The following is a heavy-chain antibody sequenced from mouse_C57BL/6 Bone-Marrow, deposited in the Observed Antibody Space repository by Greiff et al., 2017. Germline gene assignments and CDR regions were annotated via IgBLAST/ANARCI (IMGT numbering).Heavy chain of an antibody. J-gene: IGHJ4*01. CDR3: ARMLGRGAMDY. D-gene: IGHD4-1*01. Sequence: QVQLQQSGAELLRPGTSVKMSCKASGYTFTNYWIGWAKQRPGHGLEWIGDIYPGGGYTNYNEKFKGKATLTADKSSSTAYMQFSSLTSEDSAIYYCARMLGRGAMDYWGQGTSVTVSS. V-gene: IGHV1-63*01. CDR2: IYPGGGYT. CDR1: GYTFTNYW.